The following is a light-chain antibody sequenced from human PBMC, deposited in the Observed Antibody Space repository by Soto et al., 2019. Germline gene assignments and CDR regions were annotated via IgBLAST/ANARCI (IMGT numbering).Light chain of an antibody. Sequence: DIVLTQSPDSLAVSLGERATINCKSSQSVFNSSNNKNYLAWYQQKPGQPPKLLFYWASTRESGVPDRFSGSGSGSDFTLTISSLQTEDVAVYYCQQYYSTPLTFGGGTKVDIK. CDR3: QQYYSTPLT. V-gene: IGKV4-1*01. CDR1: QSVFNSSNNKNY. J-gene: IGKJ4*01. CDR2: WAS.